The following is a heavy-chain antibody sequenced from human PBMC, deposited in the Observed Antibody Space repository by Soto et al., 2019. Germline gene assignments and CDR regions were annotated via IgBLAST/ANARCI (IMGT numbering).Heavy chain of an antibody. Sequence: PSETLSLTCTVSGDSVSSDNYYWTWIRQPPGKGLEWIGYIYSSGSTNYNPSLKSRVTISVDTSRNQFSLKLTSVTAADTAVYYCARDIRGYSRAFDYWGQGPLVSVSS. D-gene: IGHD5-18*01. J-gene: IGHJ4*02. V-gene: IGHV4-61*01. CDR2: IYSSGST. CDR3: ARDIRGYSRAFDY. CDR1: GDSVSSDNYY.